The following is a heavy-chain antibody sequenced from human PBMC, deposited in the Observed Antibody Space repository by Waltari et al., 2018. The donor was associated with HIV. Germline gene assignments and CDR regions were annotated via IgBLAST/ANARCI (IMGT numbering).Heavy chain of an antibody. Sequence: EVQLVESGVGLVKPGGSLRLSCAASGRTLSNAWRSWVRQAPGKGLEWVGRIKSKTDGGTEDYAAPVKGRFTISRDDSKNILYLQMNSLKTEDTAVYYCYGFVWGQGTLVTVSS. D-gene: IGHD3-10*01. CDR1: GRTLSNAW. V-gene: IGHV3-15*01. J-gene: IGHJ4*02. CDR3: YGFV. CDR2: IKSKTDGGTE.